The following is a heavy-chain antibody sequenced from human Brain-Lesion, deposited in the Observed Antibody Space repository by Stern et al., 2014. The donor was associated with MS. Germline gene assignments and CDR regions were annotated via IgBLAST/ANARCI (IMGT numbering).Heavy chain of an antibody. J-gene: IGHJ6*02. CDR3: ARDQRGITIFGVVTDYYYLGMDV. Sequence: QVQLVQSGAEVKKPGASVKVSCKTSGYIFTGYYIHWVRQAPGQGLEWVAWVNPNTGGKKYAQKFQGRVTMSRDTSISTAYVELSSLTSDDTAVYYCARDQRGITIFGVVTDYYYLGMDVWGQGTTVTVSS. CDR2: VNPNTGGK. CDR1: GYIFTGYY. V-gene: IGHV1-2*02. D-gene: IGHD3-3*01.